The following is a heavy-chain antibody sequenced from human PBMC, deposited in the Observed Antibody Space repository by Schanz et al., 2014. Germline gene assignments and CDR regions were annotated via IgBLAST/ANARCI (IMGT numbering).Heavy chain of an antibody. CDR2: ITASGDYM. D-gene: IGHD3-10*01. CDR3: ANRGHLRGWFDS. Sequence: EVQLVESGGGLVKPGGSLRLSCEASRFTFSSYSFNWVRQPPGKGLEWVSSITASGDYMHYADSVKGRFTISRDNARNSLYLQMNNLRVEDTAVYYCANRGHLRGWFDSWGQGILVTVSS. V-gene: IGHV3-21*01. CDR1: RFTFSSYS. J-gene: IGHJ5*01.